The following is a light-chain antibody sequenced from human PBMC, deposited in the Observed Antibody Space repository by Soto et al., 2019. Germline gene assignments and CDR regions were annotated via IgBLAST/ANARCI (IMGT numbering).Light chain of an antibody. V-gene: IGLV2-14*01. CDR2: DVS. J-gene: IGLJ2*01. CDR3: SSYTRSSTLVV. Sequence: QSARTQPASVSGSPGQSITISCTGTSSDVGGYNYVSWYQQHPGKAPKLMIYDVSNRPSGVSNRFSGSKSGNTASLTISGLQAEDEAYYYCSSYTRSSTLVVFGGGTKVTFL. CDR1: SSDVGGYNY.